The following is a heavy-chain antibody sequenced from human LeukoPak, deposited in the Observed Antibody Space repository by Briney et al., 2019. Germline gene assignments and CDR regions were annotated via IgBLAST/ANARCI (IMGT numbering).Heavy chain of an antibody. D-gene: IGHD4-23*01. CDR2: ISDNGGST. CDR1: GFVFRNYA. J-gene: IGHJ4*02. CDR3: AKTSGGNY. Sequence: PGGSLRLSCAASGFVFRNYAMSWVRRAPGKGLEWASGISDNGGSTYYADSVKGRFTISRDNFRSTLYLEMNSLRDEDTAVYYCAKTSGGNYWGQGTLVTVSS. V-gene: IGHV3-23*01.